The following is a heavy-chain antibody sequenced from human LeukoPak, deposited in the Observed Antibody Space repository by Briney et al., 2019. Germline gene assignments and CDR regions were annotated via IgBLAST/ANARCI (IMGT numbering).Heavy chain of an antibody. CDR2: IIPIFGTA. Sequence: SVKVSCKASGGTFSSYAISWVRQAPGQGLEWMGGIIPIFGTANYAQKFQGRVTITADESTSTAYMELSSLRSEDTAVYYCAREAPSITIFGVGYHFDYWGQGTLVTVSS. V-gene: IGHV1-69*01. CDR3: AREAPSITIFGVGYHFDY. D-gene: IGHD3-3*01. CDR1: GGTFSSYA. J-gene: IGHJ4*02.